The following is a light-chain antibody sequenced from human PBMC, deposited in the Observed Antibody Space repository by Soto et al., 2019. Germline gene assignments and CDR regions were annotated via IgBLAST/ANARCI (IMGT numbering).Light chain of an antibody. CDR3: QSYDNTLTYI. CDR2: ENI. V-gene: IGLV1-40*01. Sequence: QSVLTQPPSVSGPPGQRVIISCTGNSSNIGAGSDVHWYQQLPGTAPKLLIYENINRPSGVPDRFSVSKSGNSASLAIAGLQAEDEADYYCQSYDNTLTYIFGTGTKLTVL. J-gene: IGLJ1*01. CDR1: SSNIGAGSD.